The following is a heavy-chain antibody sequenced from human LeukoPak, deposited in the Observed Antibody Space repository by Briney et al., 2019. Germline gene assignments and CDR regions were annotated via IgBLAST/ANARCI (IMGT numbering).Heavy chain of an antibody. V-gene: IGHV3-33*01. Sequence: PGGSLRLSCAASGFTFSDYGMHWVRQAPGKGLEWVAVIWYDGSNKYYADSVKGRFTISRDNSRNTLYLQMNSLRAEDTAVYYCARDGDSSGYYVNFDYWGQGTLVTVSS. CDR2: IWYDGSNK. CDR3: ARDGDSSGYYVNFDY. CDR1: GFTFSDYG. D-gene: IGHD3-22*01. J-gene: IGHJ4*02.